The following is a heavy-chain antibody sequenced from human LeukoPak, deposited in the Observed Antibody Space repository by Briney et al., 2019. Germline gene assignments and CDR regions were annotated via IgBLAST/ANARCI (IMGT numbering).Heavy chain of an antibody. CDR3: ARGETYDILTGYPNWFDP. D-gene: IGHD3-9*01. Sequence: SETLSLTCTVSGGSISSGGYYWSWIRQHPGKGLEWIGYIYYSGSTYYNPSLKSRVTISVDTSKNQFSLKLSSVTAADTAVYYCARGETYDILTGYPNWFDPWGQGTLVTVSS. CDR2: IYYSGST. V-gene: IGHV4-31*03. CDR1: GGSISSGGYY. J-gene: IGHJ5*02.